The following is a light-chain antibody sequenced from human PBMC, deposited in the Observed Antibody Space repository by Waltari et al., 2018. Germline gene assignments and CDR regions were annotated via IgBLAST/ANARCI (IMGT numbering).Light chain of an antibody. CDR3: QQYYRYYT. CDR2: DVS. V-gene: IGKV1-5*01. CDR1: QRINTW. J-gene: IGKJ2*01. Sequence: IQMTQSPSALSASVGDRVTITCRASQRINTWMAWYQQRAGKAPKVLIYDVSSLESGVPSMFSGSGYGTEFTLALNNLQPEDFATYYCQQYYRYYTFGQGTKLEIK.